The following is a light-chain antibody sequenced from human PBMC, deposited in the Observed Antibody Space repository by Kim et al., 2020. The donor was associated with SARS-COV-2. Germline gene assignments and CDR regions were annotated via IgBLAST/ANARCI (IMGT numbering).Light chain of an antibody. CDR3: ATWDDSLSGWV. CDR1: SSNIGSNY. Sequence: GQTVSISCSGSSSNIGSNYVYWYQQLPGTAPKLVIYRNNQRPSGVPDRFSGSTSGTSASLAISGLRSEDEADYYCATWDDSLSGWVFGGGTQLTVL. CDR2: RNN. V-gene: IGLV1-47*01. J-gene: IGLJ3*02.